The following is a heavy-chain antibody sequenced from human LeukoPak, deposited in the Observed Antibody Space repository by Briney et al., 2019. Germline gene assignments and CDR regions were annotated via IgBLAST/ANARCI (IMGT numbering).Heavy chain of an antibody. D-gene: IGHD4-17*01. V-gene: IGHV4-59*01. Sequence: SETLSLTCTASGGSISSCYWSWIRQPPGKGLEWIGYIYYSGSTNYNPSLKSRVTISVDTSKNQFSLKLSSVTAADTAVYYCASLAGDYQGADAFYILGGGTMVTVSS. CDR2: IYYSGST. J-gene: IGHJ3*02. CDR1: GGSISSCY. CDR3: ASLAGDYQGADAFYI.